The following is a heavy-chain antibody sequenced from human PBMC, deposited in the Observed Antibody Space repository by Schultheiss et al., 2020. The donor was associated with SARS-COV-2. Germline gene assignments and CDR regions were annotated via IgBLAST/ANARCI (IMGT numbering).Heavy chain of an antibody. CDR1: GGSFSGYY. V-gene: IGHV4-34*01. CDR2: INHSGST. J-gene: IGHJ6*02. CDR3: ARQMVRGVYYYYYGMDV. D-gene: IGHD3-10*01. Sequence: SETLSLTCAVYGGSFSGYYWSWIRQPPGKGLEWIGEINHSGSTNYNPSLKSRVTISVDTSKNQFSLKLSSVTAADTAVYYCARQMVRGVYYYYYGMDVWGQGTTVTVSS.